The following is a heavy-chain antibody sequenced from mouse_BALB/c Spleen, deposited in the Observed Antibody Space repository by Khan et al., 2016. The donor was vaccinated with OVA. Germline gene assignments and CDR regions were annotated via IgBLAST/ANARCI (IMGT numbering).Heavy chain of an antibody. D-gene: IGHD2-14*01. CDR3: VRDGDYYRNDGWFAY. V-gene: IGHV1-4*01. CDR1: GYTFTSYT. J-gene: IGHJ3*01. Sequence: QVQLQQSGAELARPGASVKMSCKASGYTFTSYTIHWIKQRPGQGLEWIGYINPSNGYTNYNQKFKDQATLTADKSSTTAYMQLSSLTSDDSAVYNCVRDGDYYRNDGWFAYWGQGTLVTVSA. CDR2: INPSNGYT.